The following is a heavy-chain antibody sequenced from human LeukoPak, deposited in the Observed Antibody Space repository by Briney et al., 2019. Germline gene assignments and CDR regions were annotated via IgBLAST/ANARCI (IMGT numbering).Heavy chain of an antibody. CDR1: GFTFGSYT. CDR3: ARDGGSGYSFGPNFDY. D-gene: IGHD5-18*01. V-gene: IGHV3-48*02. J-gene: IGHJ4*02. Sequence: GGSLRLSCAASGFTFGSYTMTWVRQAPGKGLEWDSYISDSGGTIYYADSVKGRFTISRDNAKNSLYLQMNSLRDEDTAVYYCARDGGSGYSFGPNFDYWGQGILVTVSS. CDR2: ISDSGGTI.